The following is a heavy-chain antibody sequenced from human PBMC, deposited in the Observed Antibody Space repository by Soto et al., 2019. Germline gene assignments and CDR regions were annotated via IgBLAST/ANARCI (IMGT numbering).Heavy chain of an antibody. Sequence: SETLSLTCTVSGGSISSGDYYWSWIRQPPGKGLERIGYIYYSGSTYYNPSLKSRVTISVDTSTKQFSLRLSSVTAADTAVYYCVRQGIGALHGLVDVWGQGTTVTVS. CDR3: VRQGIGALHGLVDV. J-gene: IGHJ6*02. V-gene: IGHV4-30-4*01. D-gene: IGHD1-26*01. CDR2: IYYSGST. CDR1: GGSISSGDYY.